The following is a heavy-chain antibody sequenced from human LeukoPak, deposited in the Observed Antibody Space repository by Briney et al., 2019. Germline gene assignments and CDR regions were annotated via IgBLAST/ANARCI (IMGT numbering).Heavy chain of an antibody. V-gene: IGHV1-3*01. Sequence: ASVKVSCKASGYTFTSYAMHWVRQAPGQRLEWMGWINAGNGNTKYSQKSQGRVTITRDTSASTAYMELSSLRSEDTAVYYCAREPYYYYYYGMDVWGQGTTVTVSS. CDR2: INAGNGNT. CDR1: GYTFTSYA. CDR3: AREPYYYYYYGMDV. J-gene: IGHJ6*02.